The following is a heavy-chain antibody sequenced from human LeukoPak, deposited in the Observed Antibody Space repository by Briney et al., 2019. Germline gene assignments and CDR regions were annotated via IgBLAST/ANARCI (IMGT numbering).Heavy chain of an antibody. CDR3: ARGPYYYDSSGYLPTL. CDR2: IWYDGSNK. J-gene: IGHJ4*02. V-gene: IGHV3-33*01. CDR1: GFTFSSYG. Sequence: GGSLRLSRAASGFTFSSYGMHWVRQAPGKGLEWVAVIWYDGSNKYYADSVKGRFTISRDNSKNTLYLQMNSLRAEDTAVYYCARGPYYYDSSGYLPTLWGQGTLVTVSS. D-gene: IGHD3-22*01.